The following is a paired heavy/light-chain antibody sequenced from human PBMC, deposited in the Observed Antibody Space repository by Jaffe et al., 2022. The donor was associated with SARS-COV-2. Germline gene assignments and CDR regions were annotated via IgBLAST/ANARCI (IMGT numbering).Heavy chain of an antibody. D-gene: IGHD3-9*01. Sequence: QVQLVQSGAEVKKPGASVKVSCKASGYTFKYYGISWVRQAPGQGLEWMGWISAYNGNTEYAQNFQGRLTMTTDTSTTTAYMDLRSLRSDDTAVYYCARVWEAMTGYRPTGAFDIWGQGTTVTVSS. CDR3: ARVWEAMTGYRPTGAFDI. CDR2: ISAYNGNT. J-gene: IGHJ3*02. V-gene: IGHV1-18*01. CDR1: GYTFKYYG.
Light chain of an antibody. CDR1: QSVLYSSNGNNY. V-gene: IGKV4-1*01. CDR3: QQYYGPPHT. J-gene: IGKJ2*01. CDR2: WAS. Sequence: IVVTQSPDSLAVSPGERATINCKSSQSVLYSSNGNNYLAWYQHKPGQPPKLLISWASTRESGVPDRFSGSGSGTDFTLTISSPQAEDVAVYYCQQYYGPPHTFGQGTKLEI.